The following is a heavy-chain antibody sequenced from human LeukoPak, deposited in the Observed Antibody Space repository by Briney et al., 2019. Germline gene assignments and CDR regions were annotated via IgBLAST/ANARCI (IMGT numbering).Heavy chain of an antibody. J-gene: IGHJ4*02. V-gene: IGHV3-30-3*01. CDR2: ISYDGSNK. CDR1: GFTFSNFA. CDR3: ASHSNYGVSTGYFDY. D-gene: IGHD4-11*01. Sequence: QSGGSLRLSCAASGFTFSNFAMHWVRQAPGKGLEWVAVISYDGSNKYYADSVKGRFTISRDNSKNTLYLQMNSLRAEDTAVYYCASHSNYGVSTGYFDYWGQGTLVTVSS.